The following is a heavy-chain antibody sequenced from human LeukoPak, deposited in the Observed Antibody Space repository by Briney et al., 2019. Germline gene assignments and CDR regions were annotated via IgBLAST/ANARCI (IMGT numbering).Heavy chain of an antibody. CDR3: ARDRAAADP. Sequence: GGSLRLSCAASGFTVSDYYMSWVRQAPGKGLEWVSDIYTDDRTYYADSVKGRFTISRDDSKNMLFLQMDSLRVEDTAVYYCARDRAAADPWGQGTLVTVSS. J-gene: IGHJ5*02. CDR1: GFTVSDYY. CDR2: IYTDDRT. D-gene: IGHD6-13*01. V-gene: IGHV3-53*01.